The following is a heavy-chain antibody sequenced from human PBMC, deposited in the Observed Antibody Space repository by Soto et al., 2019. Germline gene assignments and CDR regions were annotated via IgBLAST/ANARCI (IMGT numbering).Heavy chain of an antibody. CDR1: GFSLSTSGVG. J-gene: IGHJ4*02. Sequence: QITLKESGPTLVKPTQTLTLTCTFSGFSLSTSGVGVGWIRQPPGKALEWLALIYWDDDKRYSPSLKSRLTITKDTSKNQVVLTMTNMDPVDTATYYCVYGEIVATILHYWGQGTLVTVSS. V-gene: IGHV2-5*02. CDR3: VYGEIVATILHY. D-gene: IGHD5-12*01. CDR2: IYWDDDK.